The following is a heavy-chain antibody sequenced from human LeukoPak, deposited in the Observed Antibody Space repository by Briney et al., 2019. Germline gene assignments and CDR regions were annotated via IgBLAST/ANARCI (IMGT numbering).Heavy chain of an antibody. D-gene: IGHD2-2*01. Sequence: SETLSLTCTVSGGSISSYYWSWIRQPPGKGLEWIGYIYYSGSTYYNPSLKSRVTISVDTSKKQFSLKLSSVTAADTAVYYCASYVGYCSSTSCSNNAFDIWGQGTMVTVSS. V-gene: IGHV4-59*01. CDR1: GGSISSYY. CDR3: ASYVGYCSSTSCSNNAFDI. J-gene: IGHJ3*02. CDR2: IYYSGST.